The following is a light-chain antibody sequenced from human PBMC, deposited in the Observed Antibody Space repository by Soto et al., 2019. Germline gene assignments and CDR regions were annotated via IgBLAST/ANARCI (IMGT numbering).Light chain of an antibody. J-gene: IGKJ3*01. V-gene: IGKV3-11*01. CDR1: QSVSSY. CDR2: DAS. CDR3: QQSYSSPFT. Sequence: EIVLTQSPATLSLSPGERATLSCRASQSVSSYLAWYQQKPGQAPRLLIYDASNRATGIPARFSGSGSGTEFTLTINSLQPEDFGTYFCQQSYSSPFTFGPGTRVDVK.